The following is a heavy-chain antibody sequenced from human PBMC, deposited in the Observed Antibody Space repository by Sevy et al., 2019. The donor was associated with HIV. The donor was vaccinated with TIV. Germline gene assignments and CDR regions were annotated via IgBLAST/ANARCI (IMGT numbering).Heavy chain of an antibody. D-gene: IGHD3-10*01. CDR1: GFTFSSYG. Sequence: GGSLRLSCAASGFTFSSYGMHWVRQAPAKGLEWVAVIWYDGSNKYYADSVKGRVTISRDNSKNTLFLQMNSLRDEDTAVYYCARGLADLPGYYYGMDVWGQGTTVTVSS. J-gene: IGHJ6*02. CDR2: IWYDGSNK. V-gene: IGHV3-33*01. CDR3: ARGLADLPGYYYGMDV.